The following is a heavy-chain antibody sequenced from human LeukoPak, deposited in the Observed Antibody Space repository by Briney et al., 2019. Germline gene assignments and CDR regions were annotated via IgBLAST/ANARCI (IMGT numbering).Heavy chain of an antibody. CDR2: ISYDGSNK. CDR3: ARGGPIYCSGDSCYPGDY. D-gene: IGHD2-15*01. Sequence: GRSLRLSCAASGFTFSRFATHWVRQAPGKGLEWVAVISYDGSNKYYADSVKGRFTISRDNSKNTLYLQMNSLRAEDTAVYYCARGGPIYCSGDSCYPGDYWGQGTLVTVSS. V-gene: IGHV3-30-3*01. CDR1: GFTFSRFA. J-gene: IGHJ4*02.